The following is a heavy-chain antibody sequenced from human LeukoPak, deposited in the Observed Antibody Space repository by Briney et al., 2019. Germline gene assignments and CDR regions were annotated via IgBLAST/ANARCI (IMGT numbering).Heavy chain of an antibody. Sequence: PGGSLRLSCAASGFTFSSYGMHWVRQAPGKGLEWVAFIRYDGSNKYYADSVKGRFTISRDNSKNTLYLQMNSLRAEDTAVYYCAKAPWTVVTPNYFDYWGQGTLVTVSS. CDR1: GFTFSSYG. J-gene: IGHJ4*02. D-gene: IGHD4-23*01. CDR3: AKAPWTVVTPNYFDY. V-gene: IGHV3-30*02. CDR2: IRYDGSNK.